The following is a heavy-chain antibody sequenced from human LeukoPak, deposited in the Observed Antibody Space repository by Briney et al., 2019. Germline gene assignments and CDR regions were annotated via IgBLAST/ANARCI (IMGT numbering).Heavy chain of an antibody. J-gene: IGHJ4*02. V-gene: IGHV4-34*01. CDR1: GGSFSGYY. CDR3: ARGRRRFDY. CDR2: INHSGST. Sequence: SETLSLTCAVYGGSFSGYYWSWIRQPPGKGLEWIGEINHSGSTNYYPSLKSRVTISVDTSKNQFSLKLSSVTAADTAVYYCARGRRRFDYWGQGTLVTVSS.